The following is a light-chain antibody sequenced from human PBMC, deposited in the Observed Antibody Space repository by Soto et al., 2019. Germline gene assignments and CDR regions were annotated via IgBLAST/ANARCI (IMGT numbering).Light chain of an antibody. J-gene: IGLJ1*01. CDR3: GSWDSSLSAYV. CDR2: DDN. CDR1: SSNIGGNS. V-gene: IGLV1-51*01. Sequence: QSVLTHPPSVSAPPGQKVTISCSGSSSNIGGNSVSWYQQLPGTAPKLLIYDDNTRPSGIPDRFSGSKSGTSATLGITRFQTGDEADYYCGSWDSSLSAYVFGTGTKVTVL.